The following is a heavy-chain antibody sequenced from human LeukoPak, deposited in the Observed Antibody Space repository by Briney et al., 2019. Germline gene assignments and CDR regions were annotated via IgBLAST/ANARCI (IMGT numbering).Heavy chain of an antibody. D-gene: IGHD3-10*01. CDR3: ARRLGLGFGEYSNNWFDP. CDR1: GYTLTELS. CDR2: FDPEDGET. V-gene: IGHV1-24*01. Sequence: ASVKVSCKVSGYTLTELSMQWVRQAPGKGLEWMGGFDPEDGETIYAQKFQGRVTMTEDTSTDTAYMELSSLRSEDTAVYYCARRLGLGFGEYSNNWFDPWGQGTLVTVSS. J-gene: IGHJ5*02.